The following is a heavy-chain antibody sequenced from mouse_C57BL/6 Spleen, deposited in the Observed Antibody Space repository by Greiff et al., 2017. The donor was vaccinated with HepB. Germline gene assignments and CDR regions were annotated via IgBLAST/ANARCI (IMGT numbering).Heavy chain of an antibody. Sequence: EVKLVESGGGLVKPGGSLKLSCAASGFTFSDYGMHWVRQAPEKGLEWVAYISSGSSTIYYADTVKGRFTISRDYAKNTLFLQMTSLRSEDTAMYYCARLTYSISWFAYWGQGTLVTVSA. D-gene: IGHD2-5*01. V-gene: IGHV5-17*01. CDR3: ARLTYSISWFAY. CDR2: ISSGSSTI. J-gene: IGHJ3*01. CDR1: GFTFSDYG.